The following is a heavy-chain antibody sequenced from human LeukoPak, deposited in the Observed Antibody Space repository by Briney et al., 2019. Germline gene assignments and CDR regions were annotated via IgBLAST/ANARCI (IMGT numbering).Heavy chain of an antibody. Sequence: SETLSLTCTLSGDSISNYYWSWIRQPPGRGLEGSGYIYYSGGTDYNPSLRSRVSISVDTSKTHFSLKLTSVTAADTAVYYCARTGYCSSKYCDYYGMDVWGQGTTVIVSS. D-gene: IGHD6-13*01. CDR3: ARTGYCSSKYCDYYGMDV. V-gene: IGHV4-59*01. CDR2: IYYSGGT. CDR1: GDSISNYY. J-gene: IGHJ6*02.